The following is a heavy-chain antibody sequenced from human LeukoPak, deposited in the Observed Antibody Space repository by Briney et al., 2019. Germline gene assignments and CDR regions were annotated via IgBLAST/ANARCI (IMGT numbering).Heavy chain of an antibody. J-gene: IGHJ4*02. CDR3: ASPPLSN. V-gene: IGHV3-74*01. CDR1: GFTFSTYW. CDR2: IDNDGSST. Sequence: GGSLRLSCAASGFTFSTYWMHWVRQAPGKGLVWVSRIDNDGSSTTYADSVKGRFTIPRDNAKNILYLQMNSLRAEDTAVYYCASPPLSNWGQGTLVTVSS.